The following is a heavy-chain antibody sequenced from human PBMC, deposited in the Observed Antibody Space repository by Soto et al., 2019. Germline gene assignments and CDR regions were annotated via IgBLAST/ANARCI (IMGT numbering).Heavy chain of an antibody. CDR1: GFTFDDYG. Sequence: PGGSLRLSCAASGFTFDDYGMSWVRQGPGKGLEWVSGINWNGGSTVYADSVKGRFTISRDNAKNSLYLQMNSLRAEDTALYYCARVLSSGNSDPFDYWGQGTLVTVSS. CDR2: INWNGGST. D-gene: IGHD3-22*01. J-gene: IGHJ4*02. CDR3: ARVLSSGNSDPFDY. V-gene: IGHV3-20*04.